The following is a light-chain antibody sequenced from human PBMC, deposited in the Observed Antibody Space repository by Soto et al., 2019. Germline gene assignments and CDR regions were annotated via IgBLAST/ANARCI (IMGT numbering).Light chain of an antibody. Sequence: QSVLTQPPSVSGAPGQRVTISCTGSSSNIGAGYEVHWYQQVPGTAPKLLVYGNTNRPSGVPDRFSGSNSGISASLAITGLQAEDEADYYCQSYDRTLSVVFGGGTKVTVL. J-gene: IGLJ3*02. V-gene: IGLV1-40*01. CDR1: SSNIGAGYE. CDR2: GNT. CDR3: QSYDRTLSVV.